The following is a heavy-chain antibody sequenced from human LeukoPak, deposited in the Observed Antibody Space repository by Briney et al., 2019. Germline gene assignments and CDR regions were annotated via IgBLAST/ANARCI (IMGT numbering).Heavy chain of an antibody. CDR1: GGSFSGYY. CDR3: AREVLREDCSSTSCYEEGFDP. J-gene: IGHJ5*02. Sequence: SETLSLTCAVYGGSFSGYYWSWIRQPPGKGLEWIGEINHSGNTNSNPSLKSRVTMSVDTSKNQFSLKLSSVTAADTAVYYCAREVLREDCSSTSCYEEGFDPWGQGTLVTVSS. D-gene: IGHD2-2*01. V-gene: IGHV4-34*01. CDR2: INHSGNT.